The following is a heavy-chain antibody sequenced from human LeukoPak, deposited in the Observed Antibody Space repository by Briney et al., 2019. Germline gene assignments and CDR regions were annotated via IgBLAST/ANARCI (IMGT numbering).Heavy chain of an antibody. D-gene: IGHD7-27*01. CDR1: GFTFGDYA. CDR2: IRSKAFGETA. V-gene: IGHV3-49*04. CDR3: TRDRGSSTLGDY. J-gene: IGHJ4*02. Sequence: GGSLRLSCTVSGFTFGDYAINWVRQAPGKGLEWVGFIRSKAFGETAEYAASVKGRFTISRDDSKSIAYLQMNSLKTEDTAVYYCTRDRGSSTLGDYWGQGALVTVSS.